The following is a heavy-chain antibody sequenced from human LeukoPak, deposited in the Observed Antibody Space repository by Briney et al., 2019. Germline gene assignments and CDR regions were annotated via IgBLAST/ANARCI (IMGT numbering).Heavy chain of an antibody. D-gene: IGHD1-26*01. CDR2: IYYSGST. CDR1: GGSISSSSYY. V-gene: IGHV4-39*01. J-gene: IGHJ4*02. Sequence: SETLSLTCTVSGGSISSSSYYWGWIRQPPGKGLEWIGSIYYSGSTYYNPSLKSRVTISVDTSKNQFSLKLSSVTAADTAVYYCASGVYSGSYSADYWGQGILVTVSS. CDR3: ASGVYSGSYSADY.